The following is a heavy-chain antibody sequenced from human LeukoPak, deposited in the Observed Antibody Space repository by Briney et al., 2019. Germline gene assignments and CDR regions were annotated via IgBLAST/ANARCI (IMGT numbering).Heavy chain of an antibody. J-gene: IGHJ6*02. CDR2: INPNSGGT. CDR1: GYTFTGYY. V-gene: IGHV1-2*02. D-gene: IGHD3-22*01. CDR3: AAAVVVITGDYYYYGMDV. Sequence: GASVKVSCKASGYTFTGYYMHWVRQAPGQGLEWMGWINPNSGGTNYAQKFQGRVTMTRDTSISTAYMELSRLRSDDTAVYYCAAAVVVITGDYYYYGMDVWGQGTTVTVSS.